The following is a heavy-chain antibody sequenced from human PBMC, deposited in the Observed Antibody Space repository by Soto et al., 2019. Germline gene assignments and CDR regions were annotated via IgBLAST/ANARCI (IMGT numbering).Heavy chain of an antibody. CDR1: GNTFTSYA. CDR2: MNPNSGNT. V-gene: IGHV1-8*01. J-gene: IGHJ4*01. CDR3: ARQGYYYDSSGYYLSFDY. D-gene: IGHD3-22*01. Sequence: GASVTVFCKASGNTFTSYAIIWVRQATGQGLEWMGWMNPNSGNTGYAQKFQGRVTMTRNTSISTAYMELSSLRSDDTAKYYCARQGYYYDSSGYYLSFDYWG.